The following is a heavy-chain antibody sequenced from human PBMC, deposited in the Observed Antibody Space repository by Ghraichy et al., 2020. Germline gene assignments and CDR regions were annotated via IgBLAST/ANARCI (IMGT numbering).Heavy chain of an antibody. Sequence: GGSLRLTCADSGLTFGSFSMNWVRQAPGQGLEWISYISSGSDTIYYADSVKGRFTISRDNVKKTLYLQMNSLTDDDTAVYYCARGGHYAMDVWGQGTTVTV. CDR2: ISSGSDTI. CDR3: ARGGHYAMDV. D-gene: IGHD5-12*01. V-gene: IGHV3-48*02. CDR1: GLTFGSFS. J-gene: IGHJ6*02.